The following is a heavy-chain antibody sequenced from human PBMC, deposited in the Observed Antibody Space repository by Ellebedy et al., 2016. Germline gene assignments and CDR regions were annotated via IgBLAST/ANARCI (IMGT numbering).Heavy chain of an antibody. CDR1: GFPFGDAA. CDR3: ARDMSDYYGLNI. V-gene: IGHV3-9*01. CDR2: IHWNSDII. Sequence: SLKISXVASGFPFGDAAMHWVRQVPGKGLEWVAVIHWNSDIIGYADSVTGRFTISRDNAKNSVYLQMNSLRLDDTALYYCARDMSDYYGLNIWGQGTTVAVSS. J-gene: IGHJ6*02.